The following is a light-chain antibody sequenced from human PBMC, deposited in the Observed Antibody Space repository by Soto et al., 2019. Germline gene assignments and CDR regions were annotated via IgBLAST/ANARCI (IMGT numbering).Light chain of an antibody. CDR3: HQYGSSPYT. V-gene: IGKV3-20*01. Sequence: EIVLTQSPGTLSLSPGERATLSCRASQSVSSSYLAWYQQKPGQAPRLLIYGASSRATGIPDRFSGSGSGTDVTLTISRREPEDFAVYYCHQYGSSPYTFGQGTKLEIK. J-gene: IGKJ2*01. CDR2: GAS. CDR1: QSVSSSY.